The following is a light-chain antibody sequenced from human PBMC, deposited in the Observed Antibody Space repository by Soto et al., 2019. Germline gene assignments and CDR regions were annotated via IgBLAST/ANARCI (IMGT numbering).Light chain of an antibody. J-gene: IGLJ2*01. CDR2: DVT. CDR3: RSYRSSSTFVV. Sequence: QSALTQPASVSGSPGQSITISCTGTSSDVGGYNYVSWYQQHPGKAPKLMIYDVTNRPSGVSNRFSGSKSGNTASLTISGLQAEDEADYYCRSYRSSSTFVVFGGGTQLTVL. CDR1: SSDVGGYNY. V-gene: IGLV2-14*01.